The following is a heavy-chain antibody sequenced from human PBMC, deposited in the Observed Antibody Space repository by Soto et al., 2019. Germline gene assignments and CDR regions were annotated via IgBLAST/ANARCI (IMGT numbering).Heavy chain of an antibody. CDR1: GYTFTSYA. V-gene: IGHV1-3*01. Sequence: GASVKVSCKASGYTFTSYAMHWVRQAPGQRLEWMGWINAGNGNTKYSQKFQGRVTITRDTSASTAYMELSSLRSEDTAVYYCARGGPPAAGSPLLDYWGQGTLVTVSS. CDR3: ARGGPPAAGSPLLDY. CDR2: INAGNGNT. J-gene: IGHJ4*02. D-gene: IGHD6-13*01.